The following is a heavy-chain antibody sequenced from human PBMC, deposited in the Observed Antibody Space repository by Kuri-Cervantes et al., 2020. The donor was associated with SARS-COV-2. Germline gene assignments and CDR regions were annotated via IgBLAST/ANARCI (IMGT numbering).Heavy chain of an antibody. Sequence: GGSLRLSCAASGFTFSDYYMTWIRQAPGKGLEWGSYISSRSASTNYADSVRGRFTISRADAQNSLYLQMNSLRAEDTAVYFCVRVRYTYGYALDYWGRGTLVTVSS. J-gene: IGHJ4*02. D-gene: IGHD5-18*01. CDR2: ISSRSAST. V-gene: IGHV3-11*06. CDR3: VRVRYTYGYALDY. CDR1: GFTFSDYY.